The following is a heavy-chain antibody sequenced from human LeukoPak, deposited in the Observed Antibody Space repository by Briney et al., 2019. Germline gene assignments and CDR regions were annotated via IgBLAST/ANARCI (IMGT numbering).Heavy chain of an antibody. CDR1: GFSFSLYG. V-gene: IGHV3-21*01. J-gene: IGHJ4*02. D-gene: IGHD3-16*01. Sequence: GGSLRLSCAASGFSFSLYGMNWVRQAPGKGLEWVASISPSSTYTFYGDAVKGRFTISRDDTTNSVHLQMNSLGPEDTAVYYCARAAYTYVFDFWGQGTLLTVSS. CDR2: ISPSSTYT. CDR3: ARAAYTYVFDF.